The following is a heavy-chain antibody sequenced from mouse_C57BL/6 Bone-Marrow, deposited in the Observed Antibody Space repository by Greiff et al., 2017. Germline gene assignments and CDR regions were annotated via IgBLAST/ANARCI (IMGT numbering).Heavy chain of an antibody. CDR3: ARDDGYYGAY. CDR2: FYPGDGDT. Sequence: QVQLQQSGPELVKPGASVKISCKASGYAFSSSRMNWVKQRPGKGLEWIGRFYPGDGDTNYNGKFKGKATLTADKSSSTAYMQLSSLTSEDSAVYFCARDDGYYGAYWGQGTLVTVSA. V-gene: IGHV1-82*01. D-gene: IGHD2-3*01. J-gene: IGHJ3*01. CDR1: GYAFSSSR.